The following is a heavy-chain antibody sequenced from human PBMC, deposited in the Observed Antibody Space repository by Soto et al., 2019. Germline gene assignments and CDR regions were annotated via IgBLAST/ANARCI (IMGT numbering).Heavy chain of an antibody. V-gene: IGHV3-74*01. CDR2: INSDGSST. CDR1: GFTFSSYW. CDR3: ARDPSYCSGGSCYSKPIDY. D-gene: IGHD2-15*01. Sequence: GESLKISCAASGFTFSSYWMHWVRQAPGKGLVWVSRINSDGSSTSYADSVKGRFTISRDNAKNTLYLQMNSLRAEDTAVYYCARDPSYCSGGSCYSKPIDYWGQGTLVTVSS. J-gene: IGHJ4*02.